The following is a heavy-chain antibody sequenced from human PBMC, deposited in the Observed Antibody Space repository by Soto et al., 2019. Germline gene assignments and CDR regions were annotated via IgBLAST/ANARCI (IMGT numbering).Heavy chain of an antibody. J-gene: IGHJ3*02. D-gene: IGHD6-6*01. V-gene: IGHV4-34*01. CDR1: GGSFSGYY. CDR3: ARGLRDIAARLDAFDI. CDR2: INHSGST. Sequence: SETLSLTCAVYGGSFSGYYWSWIRQPPGKGLEWIGEINHSGSTNYNPSLKSRVTISVDTSKNQFSLKLSSVTAADTAVYYCARGLRDIAARLDAFDIWGQGTMVAVSS.